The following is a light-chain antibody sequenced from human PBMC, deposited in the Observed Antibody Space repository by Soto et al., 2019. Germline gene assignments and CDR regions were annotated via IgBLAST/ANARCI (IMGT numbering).Light chain of an antibody. J-gene: IGKJ2*01. V-gene: IGKV3-20*01. Sequence: EIVLTQSPATLSLSPGETATLSCRASQTIGSQFLFWYQQKPGQAPSLLIYGASSRANGIPDRFSGSGSGTDFTLTISRLEAEDFAVYYCHQYSSAPYTFGQGTNLEIK. CDR3: HQYSSAPYT. CDR1: QTIGSQF. CDR2: GAS.